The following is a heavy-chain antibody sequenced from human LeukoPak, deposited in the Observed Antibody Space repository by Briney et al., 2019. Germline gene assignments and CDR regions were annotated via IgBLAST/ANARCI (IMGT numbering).Heavy chain of an antibody. CDR2: ISHSGST. Sequence: SETLSLTCTVSGGSISSGGYSWSWIRQPPGKGLEWIGYISHSGSTYYKPSLKSRVTISVDRSNNQFSLKVTSVTAADTAVYYCARLYYYDSSGDYWGQGTLVTVSS. CDR1: GGSISSGGYS. D-gene: IGHD3-22*01. V-gene: IGHV4-30-2*01. J-gene: IGHJ4*02. CDR3: ARLYYYDSSGDY.